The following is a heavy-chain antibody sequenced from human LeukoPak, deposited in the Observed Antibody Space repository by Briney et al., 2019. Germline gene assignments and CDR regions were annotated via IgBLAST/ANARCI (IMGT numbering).Heavy chain of an antibody. CDR1: GGTFSSYA. D-gene: IGHD3-10*01. V-gene: IGHV1-69*13. J-gene: IGHJ6*03. CDR2: IIPIFGTA. CDR3: ARDLTDHYYGRDYYYYMDV. Sequence: GASVKVSCKASGGTFSSYAISWVRQAPGQGLEWMGGIIPIFGTANYAQKFQGRVTITADESTSTDYMELSSLRSEDTAVYYCARDLTDHYYGRDYYYYMDVWGKGTTVTISS.